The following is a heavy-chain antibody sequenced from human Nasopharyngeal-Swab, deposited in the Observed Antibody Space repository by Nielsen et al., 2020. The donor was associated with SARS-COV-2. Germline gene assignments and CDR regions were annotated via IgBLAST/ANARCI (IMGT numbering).Heavy chain of an antibody. D-gene: IGHD3-10*01. V-gene: IGHV4-34*13. CDR2: INHSGST. CDR3: ARCITVIQGGPYYYYFGMDV. Sequence: WIRQPPGKGLEWIGEINHSGSTNYNPSLKSRVTISVDTSKNQFSLKLNSVTAAGTAVYYCARCITVIQGGPYYYYFGMDVWGQGTTVTVSS. J-gene: IGHJ6*02.